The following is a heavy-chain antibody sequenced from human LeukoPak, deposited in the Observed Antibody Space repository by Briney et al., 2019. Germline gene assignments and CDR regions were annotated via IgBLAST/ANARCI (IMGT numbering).Heavy chain of an antibody. CDR1: GGSISSSSYY. D-gene: IGHD5-24*01. J-gene: IGHJ4*02. V-gene: IGHV4-39*01. Sequence: PSETLSLTCTVSGGSISSSSYYWGWIRQPPGKGLEWIGSIYYSGSTYYNPSPKSRVTISVDTSKNQFSLKLSSVTAADTAVYYCARLWDGYQITHYFDYWGQGTLVTVSS. CDR3: ARLWDGYQITHYFDY. CDR2: IYYSGST.